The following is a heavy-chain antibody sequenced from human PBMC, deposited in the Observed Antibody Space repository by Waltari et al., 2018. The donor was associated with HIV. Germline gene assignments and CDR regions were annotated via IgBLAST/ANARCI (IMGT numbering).Heavy chain of an antibody. V-gene: IGHV2-70*17. Sequence: QVSLRQSGPALVSPTQPVTLTCSFSGFSLSTSGMSVSWVRQSPGRALEWLARVAWDDDKFYSPSLRDRVTVSKDTSGNQVVLTVSNVQPLDTGTYFCARQFGYSSGLFDFWGQGTLVTVST. CDR3: ARQFGYSSGLFDF. D-gene: IGHD6-19*01. J-gene: IGHJ4*01. CDR2: VAWDDDK. CDR1: GFSLSTSGMS.